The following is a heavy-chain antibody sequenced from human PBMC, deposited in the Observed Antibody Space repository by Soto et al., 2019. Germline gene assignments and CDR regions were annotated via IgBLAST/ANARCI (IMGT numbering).Heavy chain of an antibody. Sequence: SETLSLTCTVSGGSINSYYWSWIRQPPGKGLEWIGHIYYSGSTNYNPSLKSRVTMSVDTSKNQFSLKLSSVTAADTAVYYCARNSSAYYPVTFDYWGQGTLITVS. J-gene: IGHJ4*02. CDR2: IYYSGST. V-gene: IGHV4-59*01. D-gene: IGHD3-22*01. CDR1: GGSINSYY. CDR3: ARNSSAYYPVTFDY.